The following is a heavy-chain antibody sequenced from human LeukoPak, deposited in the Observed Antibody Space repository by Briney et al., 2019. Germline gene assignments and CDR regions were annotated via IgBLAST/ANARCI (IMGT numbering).Heavy chain of an antibody. CDR3: ASLFSYGMDV. V-gene: IGHV3-30*03. D-gene: IGHD3-3*01. Sequence: GRSLRLSCAASGFTFSSYGMHWVRQAPGKGLEWVAVISYDGSNKYYADSVKGRSTISRDNSKNTLYLQMNSLRAEDTAVYYCASLFSYGMDVWGQGTTVTVSS. J-gene: IGHJ6*02. CDR2: ISYDGSNK. CDR1: GFTFSSYG.